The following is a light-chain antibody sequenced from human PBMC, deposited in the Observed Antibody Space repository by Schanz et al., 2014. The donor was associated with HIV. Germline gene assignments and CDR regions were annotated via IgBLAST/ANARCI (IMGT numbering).Light chain of an antibody. CDR3: QQYGSSLVT. J-gene: IGKJ5*01. V-gene: IGKV3-20*01. CDR1: QSVSNNF. Sequence: EIVLTQSPGTLSLSPGERATLSCRASQSVSNNFLAWYQQKPGQAPRLLIYGAATRATGIPDRFSATGSRSATDFTLTITSLAPEDFAVYYCQQYGSSLVTFGQGTRLDMK. CDR2: GAA.